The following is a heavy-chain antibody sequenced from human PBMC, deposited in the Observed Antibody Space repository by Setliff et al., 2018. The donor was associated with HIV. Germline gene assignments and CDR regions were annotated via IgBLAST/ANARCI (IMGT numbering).Heavy chain of an antibody. V-gene: IGHV5-51*01. Sequence: PGESLKISCKGSGYNFTSNWIGWVRQMLGKGLEWMGIIYPGDSDTRYSPSFQGQVTISADKSISTAYLQWSSLKASDTAMYYCARHITGISFFSYMDVWGTGTTVTVSS. J-gene: IGHJ6*03. CDR1: GYNFTSNW. CDR2: IYPGDSDT. CDR3: ARHITGISFFSYMDV. D-gene: IGHD1-20*01.